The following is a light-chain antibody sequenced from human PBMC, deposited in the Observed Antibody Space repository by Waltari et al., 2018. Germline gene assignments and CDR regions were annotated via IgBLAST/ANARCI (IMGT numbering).Light chain of an antibody. Sequence: DIQMTQSPSSLSAPVGDRVTITRQASEDIENYLNWYRHITGKAPELLIFDVSNLHSGVPPTFRGSGSGTDFSFTIRRLQPEDIGVYYCHQYNSLPHTFGGGTHVEI. V-gene: IGKV1-33*01. CDR3: HQYNSLPHT. J-gene: IGKJ4*01. CDR1: EDIENY. CDR2: DVS.